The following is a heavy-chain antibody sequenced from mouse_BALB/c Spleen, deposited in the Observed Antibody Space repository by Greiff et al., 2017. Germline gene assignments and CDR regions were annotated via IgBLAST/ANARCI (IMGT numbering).Heavy chain of an antibody. D-gene: IGHD1-1*01. J-gene: IGHJ4*01. V-gene: IGHV1S22*01. Sequence: LQQPGSELVRPGASVKLSCKASGYTFTSYWMHWVKQRPGQGLEWIGNIYPGSGSTNYDEKFKSKATLTVDTSSSTAYMQLSSLTSEDSAVYYCTRWDYGRAMDYWGQGTSVTVSS. CDR2: IYPGSGST. CDR3: TRWDYGRAMDY. CDR1: GYTFTSYW.